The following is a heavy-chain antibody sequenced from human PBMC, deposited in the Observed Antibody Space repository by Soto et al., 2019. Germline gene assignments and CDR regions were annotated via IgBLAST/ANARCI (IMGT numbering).Heavy chain of an antibody. Sequence: QVQLVESGGGVVQPGRSLRLSCAASGFTFSSYGMHWVRQAPGKGLEWVAVIWNTGSNKYYADSVKGRFTISRDNSKNTLYLQMNSLRTEDTAVYYCARDLNHGSGSPFDYWGQGTLVTVPS. J-gene: IGHJ4*02. CDR1: GFTFSSYG. CDR3: ARDLNHGSGSPFDY. D-gene: IGHD3-10*01. V-gene: IGHV3-33*01. CDR2: IWNTGSNK.